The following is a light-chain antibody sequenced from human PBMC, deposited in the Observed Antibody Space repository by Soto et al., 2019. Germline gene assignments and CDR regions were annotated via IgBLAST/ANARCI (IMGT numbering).Light chain of an antibody. J-gene: IGKJ1*01. CDR1: QSVSSN. CDR3: QQYNKWTT. V-gene: IGKV3-15*01. CDR2: GAS. Sequence: EIVMTQSPATLSVSPGERATLSCRASQSVSSNLAWYQQKPGQAPRLLIYGASTRATGIPARFSGSGSGTEFTRTISSLQSEDFAVYYCQQYNKWTTFGQGTKVEIK.